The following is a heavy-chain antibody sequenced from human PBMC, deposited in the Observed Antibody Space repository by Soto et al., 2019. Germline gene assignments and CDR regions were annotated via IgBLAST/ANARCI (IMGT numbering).Heavy chain of an antibody. J-gene: IGHJ5*02. CDR2: ISAYNGNT. V-gene: IGHV1-18*04. Sequence: EASVKVSCKASGYTFTSYGISWVRQAPGQGLEWMGWISAYNGNTNYAQKLQGRVTMTTDTSTSTAYMELRSLRSDDTAVYYCARLPPGVPAAKVPPDWFDPWGQGTLVTVSS. CDR3: ARLPPGVPAAKVPPDWFDP. CDR1: GYTFTSYG. D-gene: IGHD2-2*01.